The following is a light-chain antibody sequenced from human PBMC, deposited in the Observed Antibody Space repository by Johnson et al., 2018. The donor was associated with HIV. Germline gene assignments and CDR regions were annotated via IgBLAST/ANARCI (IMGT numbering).Light chain of an antibody. CDR1: SSNIGNNY. CDR3: GTWDSSLRGGV. CDR2: DNN. Sequence: QSVLTQPPSVSAAPGQKVTISCSGSSSNIGNNYVSWYQQLPGTAPKLLIYDNNKRPSGIPDRFSVSKSGTSATLGIPGLQPGDEADYYCGTWDSSLRGGVFGTGTKVTVL. V-gene: IGLV1-51*01. J-gene: IGLJ1*01.